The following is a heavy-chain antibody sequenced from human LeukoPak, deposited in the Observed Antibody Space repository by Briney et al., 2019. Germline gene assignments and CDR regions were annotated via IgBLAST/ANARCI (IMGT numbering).Heavy chain of an antibody. CDR3: AKQNSRGFDY. CDR1: GFNFRYYA. Sequence: GGSLRLSCAASGFNFRYYAMTWVRQAPGKGLVCVSGISEGADITYYGGSVKGRFTISRDNSKNTLYLQMNSLRAEDTAVYYCAKQNSRGFDYWGQGTLVTVSS. D-gene: IGHD2/OR15-2a*01. J-gene: IGHJ4*02. CDR2: ISEGADIT. V-gene: IGHV3-23*01.